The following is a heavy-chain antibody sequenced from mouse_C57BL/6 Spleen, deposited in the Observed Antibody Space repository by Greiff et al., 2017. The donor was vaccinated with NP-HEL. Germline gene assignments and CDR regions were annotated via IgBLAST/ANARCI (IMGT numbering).Heavy chain of an antibody. J-gene: IGHJ2*01. CDR2: ISSGGSYT. CDR3: ARQYGNVFDY. D-gene: IGHD2-1*01. CDR1: GFTFSSYG. V-gene: IGHV5-6*01. Sequence: EVKLMESGGDLVKPGGSLKLSCAASGFTFSSYGMSWVRQTPDKRLEWVATISSGGSYTYYPDSVKGRFTISRDNATNTLYLQMSSLKSEDTAMYYCARQYGNVFDYWGQGTTLTVSS.